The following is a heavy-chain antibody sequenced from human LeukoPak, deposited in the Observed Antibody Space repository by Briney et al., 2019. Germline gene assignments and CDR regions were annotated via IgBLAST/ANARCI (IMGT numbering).Heavy chain of an antibody. D-gene: IGHD2-2*01. J-gene: IGHJ6*02. Sequence: GGSLRLSCAASGFTVSSNYMSWVRQAPGKGLEWVSAIYSGGSTYYADSVKGRFTISRDNSKNTLYLQMNSLRAEDTAVYYCAKDTAAAQSTYCSSTSCSPYHYYGMDVWGQGTTVTVSS. CDR2: IYSGGST. CDR3: AKDTAAAQSTYCSSTSCSPYHYYGMDV. V-gene: IGHV3-53*05. CDR1: GFTVSSNY.